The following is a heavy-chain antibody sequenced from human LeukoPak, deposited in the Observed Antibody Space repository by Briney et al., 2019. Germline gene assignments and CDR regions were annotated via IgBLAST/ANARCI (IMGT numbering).Heavy chain of an antibody. D-gene: IGHD2-2*02. CDR3: ARERRGRGYCSSTSCYIAFDI. J-gene: IGHJ3*02. CDR2: INHSGST. CDR1: GGSFSGYY. V-gene: IGHV4-34*01. Sequence: SETLSLTCAVYGGSFSGYYWSWIRQPPGKGLEWIGEINHSGSTNYNPSLKSRVTISVDTSKNQFSLKLSSVTAADTAVYYCARERRGRGYCSSTSCYIAFDIWGQGTMVTVSS.